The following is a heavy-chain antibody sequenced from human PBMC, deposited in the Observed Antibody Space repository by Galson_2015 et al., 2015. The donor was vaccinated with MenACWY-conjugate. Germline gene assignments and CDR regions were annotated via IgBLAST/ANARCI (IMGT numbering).Heavy chain of an antibody. CDR2: FIPVFHPT. CDR3: ARPGGDYEQRTFFDY. CDR1: GDSFNTYS. Sequence: SVKVSCKASGDSFNTYSFNWISQAPGPGPEWLGGFIPVFHPTASPPRFQGRLPLPADESPRPVYMELSSLRSDDTAIYYCARPGGDYEQRTFFDYWGQGTLVTVSS. J-gene: IGHJ4*02. V-gene: IGHV1-69*13. D-gene: IGHD4-17*01.